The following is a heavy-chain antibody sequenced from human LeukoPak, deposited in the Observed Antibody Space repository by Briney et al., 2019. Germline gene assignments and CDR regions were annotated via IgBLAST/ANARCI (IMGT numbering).Heavy chain of an antibody. CDR3: ARDPMGIAVAGTLDWYFDL. Sequence: PSETLSLTCSVSGGSMTSYYWSWIRQPPGKGLEWIGYIYYSGSTIYSPSLRSRVSISIDTSRNQFSLKLTSVTAADTAVYYCARDPMGIAVAGTLDWYFDLWGRGTLVTVSS. V-gene: IGHV4-59*01. CDR2: IYYSGST. D-gene: IGHD6-19*01. CDR1: GGSMTSYY. J-gene: IGHJ2*01.